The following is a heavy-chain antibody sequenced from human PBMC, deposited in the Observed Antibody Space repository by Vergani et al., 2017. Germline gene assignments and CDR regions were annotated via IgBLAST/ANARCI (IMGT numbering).Heavy chain of an antibody. J-gene: IGHJ6*03. V-gene: IGHV3-21*01. CDR2: ISSSSSYI. D-gene: IGHD3-3*01. CDR3: AGVVDYDYLCGYYFYYYYYMDV. Sequence: EVQLVESGGGLVKPGGSLRLSCAASGFTFSSYSMNWVRQAPGKGLEWVSSISSSSSYIYYADSVKGRFTISRDNAKNSLYLQMNSLRAEDTAVYYCAGVVDYDYLCGYYFYYYYYMDVWGKXP. CDR1: GFTFSSYS.